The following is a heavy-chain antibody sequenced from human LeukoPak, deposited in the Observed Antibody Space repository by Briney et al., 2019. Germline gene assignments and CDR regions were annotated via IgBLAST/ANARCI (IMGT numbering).Heavy chain of an antibody. CDR1: GGSISSYY. V-gene: IGHV4-59*08. J-gene: IGHJ4*02. CDR2: IYYSGST. CDR3: ERLHDGYRYGADY. D-gene: IGHD5-18*01. Sequence: KPSETLSLTCTVSGGSISSYYWSWIRQPPGKGLEWIGYIYYSGSTNYNPSLKSRVTISVDMSKNQFSLKLSPVTAADTAVYYCERLHDGYRYGADYWGQGTLVTAS.